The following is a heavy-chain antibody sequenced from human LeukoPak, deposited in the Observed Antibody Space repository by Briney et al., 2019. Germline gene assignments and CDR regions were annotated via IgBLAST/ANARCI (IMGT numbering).Heavy chain of an antibody. CDR2: IHSDGSST. J-gene: IGHJ4*02. CDR1: GFTFSHYW. D-gene: IGHD1-26*01. CDR3: ARGGVGAFDY. Sequence: SGGSLRLSCAASGFTFSHYWMHWLRQAPGKGLVWVSRIHSDGSSTTYADSVKGRFTISRDNAKNMVYLQMNSLRSEDTAVYYCARGGVGAFDYWGQGTLVTVSS. V-gene: IGHV3-74*03.